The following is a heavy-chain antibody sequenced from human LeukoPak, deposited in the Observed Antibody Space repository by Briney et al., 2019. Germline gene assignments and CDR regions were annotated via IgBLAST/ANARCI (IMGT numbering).Heavy chain of an antibody. V-gene: IGHV3-7*01. D-gene: IGHD6-25*01. CDR3: AREGIVAAATDY. CDR1: GFTFSSFA. Sequence: PGGSLRLSRAASGFTFSSFALSWVRQAPGQGLEWVANIKQDGSEKYYVDSVKGRFTISRDNAKNSLYLQMNSLRAEDTAVYYCAREGIVAAATDYWGQGTLATVSS. CDR2: IKQDGSEK. J-gene: IGHJ4*02.